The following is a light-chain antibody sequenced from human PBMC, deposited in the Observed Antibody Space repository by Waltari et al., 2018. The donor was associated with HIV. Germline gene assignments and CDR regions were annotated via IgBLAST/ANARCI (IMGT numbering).Light chain of an antibody. J-gene: IGLJ2*01. CDR3: QTWGTGIQDVV. V-gene: IGLV4-69*01. CDR2: INSDGSH. Sequence: QLVLTQSPSASDSLGASVKLTCTLSSGPTHYAIAWYHLQPQKGPRYLLKINSDGSHYKGDGIPDRFSGSSSGAERYLIISSLQSDDEADYYCQTWGTGIQDVVFGGGTKLTVL. CDR1: SGPTHYA.